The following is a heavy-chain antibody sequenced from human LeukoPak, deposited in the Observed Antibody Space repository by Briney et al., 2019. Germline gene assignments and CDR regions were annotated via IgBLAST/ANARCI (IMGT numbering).Heavy chain of an antibody. J-gene: IGHJ6*03. Sequence: PSETLSLTCTVSGYSISSGYYWGWIRQPPGKGLEWIGSIYHSGSTYYNPSLKSRVTISVDTSKNQFSLKLNSVTAADAAVYYCARERHGASGRYYYYYMDVWGKGTTVTISS. CDR1: GYSISSGYY. CDR2: IYHSGST. CDR3: ARERHGASGRYYYYYMDV. V-gene: IGHV4-38-2*02. D-gene: IGHD3-10*01.